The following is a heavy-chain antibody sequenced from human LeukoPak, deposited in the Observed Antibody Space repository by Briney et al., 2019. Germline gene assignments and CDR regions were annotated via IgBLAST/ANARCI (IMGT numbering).Heavy chain of an antibody. CDR2: NIPILGIA. CDR1: GGTFSCYA. D-gene: IGHD1-26*01. V-gene: IGHV1-69*04. Sequence: SVKVSCKASGGTFSCYAISWARQAPGQGLEWMGRNIPILGIANYAQKFQGRVTITADKSTSTAYMELSSLRSEDTAVYYCAQLRSNWFDPWGQGTLVTVSS. CDR3: AQLRSNWFDP. J-gene: IGHJ5*02.